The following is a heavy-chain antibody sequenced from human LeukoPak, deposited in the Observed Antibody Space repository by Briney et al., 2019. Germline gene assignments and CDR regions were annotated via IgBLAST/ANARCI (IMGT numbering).Heavy chain of an antibody. V-gene: IGHV4-61*01. CDR3: ARRGSSWFDAFDI. J-gene: IGHJ3*02. CDR1: GGSVSSGSYY. CDR2: FYRSGST. D-gene: IGHD6-13*01. Sequence: SETLSLICTVSGGSVSSGSYYWNWIRQPPGKGLEWVGYFYRSGSTKYNPSLNRRVTISVDTSKDQFSLKLSSVTAADTAVYYCARRGSSWFDAFDIWGQGTVATVSS.